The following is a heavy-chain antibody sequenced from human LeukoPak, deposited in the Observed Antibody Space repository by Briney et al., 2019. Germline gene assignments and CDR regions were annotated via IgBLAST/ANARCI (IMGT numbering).Heavy chain of an antibody. V-gene: IGHV3-49*04. J-gene: IGHJ1*01. Sequence: GGSLRLSCAASGFSFGYYAMSWVRQAPGKGLEWVGFIRGKPHDGTEYAASVNRRFTISSNDTTTLAFHLMNSLKIDDTAVYYCTRGAVTDQGDGKYFQYWGQGTLVTVSS. CDR1: GFSFGYYA. CDR2: IRGKPHDGT. D-gene: IGHD2-21*02. CDR3: TRGAVTDQGDGKYFQY.